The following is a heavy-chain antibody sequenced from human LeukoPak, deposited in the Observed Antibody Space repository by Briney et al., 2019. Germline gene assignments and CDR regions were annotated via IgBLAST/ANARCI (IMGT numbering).Heavy chain of an antibody. V-gene: IGHV4-59*01. J-gene: IGHJ5*02. Sequence: KPSETLSLTCTVSGGSISSYYWGWIRQPPGKGLEWIGYIYYSGSTNYNPSLKSRVTISVDTSKNQFSLKLSSVTAADTAVYYCARLGDSSGYCPVPTEPNWFDPWGQGTLVTVSS. CDR3: ARLGDSSGYCPVPTEPNWFDP. CDR1: GGSISSYY. D-gene: IGHD3-22*01. CDR2: IYYSGST.